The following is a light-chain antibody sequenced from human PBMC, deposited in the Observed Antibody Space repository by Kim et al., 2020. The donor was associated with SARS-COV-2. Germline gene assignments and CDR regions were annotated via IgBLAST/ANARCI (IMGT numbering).Light chain of an antibody. CDR2: DPN. CDR1: AGAVTSRHY. J-gene: IGLJ3*02. Sequence: PGGTVTLTCDSSAGAVTSRHYPYWVQQRPGQAPRTLIYDPNRKHSWTPARFSGSLLGGQPALTLSGALPEDEADYYCLLYYSGDRVFGRGTQLTVL. V-gene: IGLV7-46*01. CDR3: LLYYSGDRV.